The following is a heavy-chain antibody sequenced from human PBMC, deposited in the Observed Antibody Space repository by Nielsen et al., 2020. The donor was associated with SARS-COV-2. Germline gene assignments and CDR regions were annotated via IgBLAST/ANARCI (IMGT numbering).Heavy chain of an antibody. CDR3: AKDRTRSGYYSYGMDV. CDR2: IYSGGST. D-gene: IGHD3-22*01. Sequence: GEPLKISCAASGFTVSSNYMSWVRQAPGKGLEWVSVIYSGGSTYYADSVKGRFTISRDNSKNTLYLQMNSLRAEDTAVYYCAKDRTRSGYYSYGMDVWGQGTTVTVSS. CDR1: GFTVSSNY. V-gene: IGHV3-66*01. J-gene: IGHJ6*02.